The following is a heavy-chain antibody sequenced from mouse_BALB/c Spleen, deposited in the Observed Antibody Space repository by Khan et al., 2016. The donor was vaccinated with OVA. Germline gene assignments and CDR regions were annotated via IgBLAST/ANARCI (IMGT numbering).Heavy chain of an antibody. CDR1: GYTFTSYT. D-gene: IGHD2-14*01. CDR3: ASEGAYYRSDGWFAY. Sequence: QVQLQQSGTELARPGASVKMSCKASGYTFTSYTMHWVKQRPGQGLEWIGYINPTSTYTNYNQKFKDKATLTADKSSITAYMQLSSLTSEDSAVYYCASEGAYYRSDGWFAYWGQGTLVTVSA. J-gene: IGHJ3*01. CDR2: INPTSTYT. V-gene: IGHV1-4*01.